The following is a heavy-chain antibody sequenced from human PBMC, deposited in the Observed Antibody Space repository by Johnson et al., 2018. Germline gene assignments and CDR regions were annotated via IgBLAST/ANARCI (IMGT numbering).Heavy chain of an antibody. D-gene: IGHD1-14*01. CDR2: ISGSGGST. CDR1: GFTFSNDA. CDR3: AKDFMTTAAEYFQH. Sequence: VQLVESGGGLVQXGGSLRLSCAASGFTFSNDAMSWVRQAPGQGLEWVSAISGSGGSTYYADSVKGRVTISRDNSKNTLYLQMNSLRAEDTAVYYCAKDFMTTAAEYFQHWGQGTLVTVSS. J-gene: IGHJ1*01. V-gene: IGHV3-23*04.